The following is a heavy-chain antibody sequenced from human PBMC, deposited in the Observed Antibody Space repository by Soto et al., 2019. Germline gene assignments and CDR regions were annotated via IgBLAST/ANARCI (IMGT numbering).Heavy chain of an antibody. Sequence: GASVKVSCKASGFTFTSSAMQWVRQAPGQRLEWMGWINAGNGNTKYSQKFQGRVTITRDTSASTAYMELSSLRSEDTAVYYCARDIPPLSGYRSFYYYYYGMDVWGQGTTVTVSS. CDR3: ARDIPPLSGYRSFYYYYYGMDV. D-gene: IGHD3-3*01. CDR1: GFTFTSSA. J-gene: IGHJ6*02. CDR2: INAGNGNT. V-gene: IGHV1-3*01.